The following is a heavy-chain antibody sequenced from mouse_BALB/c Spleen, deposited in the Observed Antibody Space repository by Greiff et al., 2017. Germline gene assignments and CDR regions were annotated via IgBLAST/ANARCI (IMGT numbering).Heavy chain of an antibody. CDR2: IWAGGST. CDR1: GFSLTSYG. J-gene: IGHJ2*01. CDR3: ARTMITTFDY. D-gene: IGHD2-4*01. V-gene: IGHV2-9*02. Sequence: VQGVESGPGLVAPSQSLSITCTVSGFSLTSYGVHWVRQPPGKGLEWLGVIWAGGSTNYNSAIMSRLSISKDNSTSQVFLKMNSLQTDDTAMYYSARTMITTFDYWGQGTTLTVSS.